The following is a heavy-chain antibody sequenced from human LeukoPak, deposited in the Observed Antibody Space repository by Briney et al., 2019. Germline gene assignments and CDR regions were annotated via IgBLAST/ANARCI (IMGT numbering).Heavy chain of an antibody. CDR1: GFTVSSNY. Sequence: GGSLRLSCAASGFTVSSNYMGWVRQAPGKGLEWVSVIYSGGSTYYADSVKGRFTISRDNSKNTLYLQMNSLRAEDTAMYYCVKDSGRYRFEYWGQGILVTVSS. CDR3: VKDSGRYRFEY. J-gene: IGHJ4*02. CDR2: IYSGGST. V-gene: IGHV3-53*01. D-gene: IGHD6-25*01.